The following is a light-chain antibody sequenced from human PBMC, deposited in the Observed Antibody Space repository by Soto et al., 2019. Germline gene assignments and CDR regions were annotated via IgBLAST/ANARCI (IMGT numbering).Light chain of an antibody. CDR1: QSVSSSF. CDR3: QQYGSIPPMYT. J-gene: IGKJ2*01. V-gene: IGKV3-20*01. Sequence: EIVLTQSPGTLPFFPGERATLSCRASQSVSSSFLAWYQQKPGQAPRPLISGASSRATGIPDRFSGSGSGTDFTLTSSRLEPEDFAVYYCQQYGSIPPMYTFGQGTKLEIK. CDR2: GAS.